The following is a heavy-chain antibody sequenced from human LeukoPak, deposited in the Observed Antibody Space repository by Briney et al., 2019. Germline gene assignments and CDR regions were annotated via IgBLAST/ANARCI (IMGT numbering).Heavy chain of an antibody. V-gene: IGHV4-59*01. D-gene: IGHD3-10*01. Sequence: PSETLSLTCTVSGGSISSYYWNWIRQPPGKGLEWMGYTYYSGGTNYNPSLKSRVTISVDTSKNQFSLKLSSVTAADTAVYYCARRVPGYYGMDVWGQGTTVTVSS. CDR2: TYYSGGT. CDR1: GGSISSYY. CDR3: ARRVPGYYGMDV. J-gene: IGHJ6*02.